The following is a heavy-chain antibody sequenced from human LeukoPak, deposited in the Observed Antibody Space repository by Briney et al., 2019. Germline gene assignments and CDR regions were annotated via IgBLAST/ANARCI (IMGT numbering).Heavy chain of an antibody. CDR1: GYTFTSYA. CDR3: ARDQTYSGSGIYTYFDY. D-gene: IGHD3-10*01. J-gene: IGHJ4*02. V-gene: IGHV1-3*01. CDR2: INAGNGNT. Sequence: GASVKVSCKASGYTFTSYAMHWVRQAPGQRLEWMGWINAGNGNTKYSQKFQGRVTITADESTSTAYMELSSLRSEDTAVYYCARDQTYSGSGIYTYFDYWGQGILVTVSS.